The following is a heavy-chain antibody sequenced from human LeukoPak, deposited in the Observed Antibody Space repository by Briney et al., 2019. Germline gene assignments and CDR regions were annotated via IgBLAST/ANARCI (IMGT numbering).Heavy chain of an antibody. D-gene: IGHD3-10*01. Sequence: GGSLRVSCAASGFTFSSHAMSWVRQTPGKGLEWVSAISGSGGSTYYADSVKGRFTISRDNSKNTLYLQMNSLRAEDTAVYYCARPILWFGELLRTSDAFDIWGQGTMVAVSS. J-gene: IGHJ3*02. CDR1: GFTFSSHA. CDR2: ISGSGGST. V-gene: IGHV3-23*01. CDR3: ARPILWFGELLRTSDAFDI.